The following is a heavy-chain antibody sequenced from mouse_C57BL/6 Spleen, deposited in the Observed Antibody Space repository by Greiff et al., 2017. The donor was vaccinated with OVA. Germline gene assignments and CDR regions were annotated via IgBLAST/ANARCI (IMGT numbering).Heavy chain of an antibody. CDR3: ARVDYDEGYYAMDY. Sequence: EVKLLESGPGLVKPSQSLSLTCSVTGYSITSGYYWNWIRQFPGNKLEWMGYISYDGSNNYNPSLKNRISITRDTSKNQFFLKLNSVTTVDTATYYCARVDYDEGYYAMDYWGQGTSVTVSS. D-gene: IGHD2-4*01. V-gene: IGHV3-6*01. J-gene: IGHJ4*01. CDR1: GYSITSGYY. CDR2: ISYDGSN.